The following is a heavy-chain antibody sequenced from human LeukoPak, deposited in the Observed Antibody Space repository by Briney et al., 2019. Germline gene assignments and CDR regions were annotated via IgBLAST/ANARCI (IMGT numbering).Heavy chain of an antibody. D-gene: IGHD1-14*01. CDR3: AKNPTGFPNWFDP. CDR1: GFTFSSSV. V-gene: IGHV3-23*01. Sequence: GGSLRLSCAASGFTFSSSVMSWVRQAPGKGLEWVSVISGNSDYTYYADSVKGRFTISRDNSKDTLYLQMNSLRVEDTAVYYCAKNPTGFPNWFDPWGQGTLVTVSS. CDR2: ISGNSDYT. J-gene: IGHJ5*02.